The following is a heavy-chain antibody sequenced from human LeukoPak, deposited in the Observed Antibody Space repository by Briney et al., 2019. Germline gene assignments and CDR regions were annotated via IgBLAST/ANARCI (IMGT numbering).Heavy chain of an antibody. V-gene: IGHV3-23*01. D-gene: IGHD3-9*01. CDR1: GFAFSSYA. J-gene: IGHJ4*02. CDR3: AKDHNVLRYFDWLSITYYFDY. Sequence: PGGSLRLSCAASGFAFSSYAMSWVRQAPGKGLEWVSAINGNGGSTYYADSVKGRFTVSRDNSKNTLYLQMNSLRAEDTAVYYCAKDHNVLRYFDWLSITYYFDYWGQGTLVTVSS. CDR2: INGNGGST.